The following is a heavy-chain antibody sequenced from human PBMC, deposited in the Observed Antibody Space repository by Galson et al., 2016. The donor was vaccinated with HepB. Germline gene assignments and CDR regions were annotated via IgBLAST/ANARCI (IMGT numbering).Heavy chain of an antibody. V-gene: IGHV5-51*01. CDR1: GYSFTNQW. D-gene: IGHD3-10*01. Sequence: QSGAEVKKPGESLKISCQGSGYSFTNQWIAWVRQMPGKGLEWMGIIYPGDSDTRYSPSFQGQVTISADQSLSTAYLQWSSLKASDTAIYYCAGHWGGDGNTIYYMGVWGKGTAVTVFS. CDR2: IYPGDSDT. J-gene: IGHJ6*03. CDR3: AGHWGGDGNTIYYMGV.